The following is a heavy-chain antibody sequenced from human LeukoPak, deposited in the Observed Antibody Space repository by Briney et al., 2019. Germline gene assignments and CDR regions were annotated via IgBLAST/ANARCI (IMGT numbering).Heavy chain of an antibody. Sequence: PGGSLRLSCAASGFTFSSYWMHWVRQAPGKGLVWVSRINSDGSSTSYADTVKGRFTISRDNAENTLYLQMNSLRAEDTAVYYCARVALDSSSSDYWGRGTLVTVSS. D-gene: IGHD6-6*01. CDR2: INSDGSST. V-gene: IGHV3-74*01. CDR1: GFTFSSYW. CDR3: ARVALDSSSSDY. J-gene: IGHJ4*02.